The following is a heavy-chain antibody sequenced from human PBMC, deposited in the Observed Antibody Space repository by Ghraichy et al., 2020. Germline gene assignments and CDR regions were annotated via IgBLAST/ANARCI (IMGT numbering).Heavy chain of an antibody. CDR3: ARWEGNWFDP. V-gene: IGHV4-59*01. Sequence: SETLSLTCTVSGGSITSYYWSWIRQPPGKGLEWIGYIYYSGGTKYNPSLNSRVTISVDTSMNQFSLKLTSVTAADTAVYYCARWEGNWFDPWGQGTLITVSS. CDR1: GGSITSYY. J-gene: IGHJ5*02. D-gene: IGHD1-26*01. CDR2: IYYSGGT.